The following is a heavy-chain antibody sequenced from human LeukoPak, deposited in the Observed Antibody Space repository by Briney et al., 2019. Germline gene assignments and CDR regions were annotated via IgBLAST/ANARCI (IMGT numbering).Heavy chain of an antibody. CDR3: ATSYGDYDVIVYNWFDP. V-gene: IGHV1-24*01. CDR2: FYPEHGET. Sequence: ASVKVSCKVSGYTLTELSIHWVRQAPGEGLEWMGGFYPEHGETIYAQKFQGRVIMTEDTSTDTAYMELSSLRSEDTAVYFCATSYGDYDVIVYNWFDPWGQGTLVTVSS. CDR1: GYTLTELS. J-gene: IGHJ5*02. D-gene: IGHD4-17*01.